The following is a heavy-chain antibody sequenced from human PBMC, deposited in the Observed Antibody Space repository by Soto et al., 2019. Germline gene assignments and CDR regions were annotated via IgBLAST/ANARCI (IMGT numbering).Heavy chain of an antibody. CDR3: AKDLVPMVRGVTPYYMDV. D-gene: IGHD3-10*01. J-gene: IGHJ6*03. Sequence: QVQLVESGGGVVQPGRSLRLSCAASGFTFSSYGMHWVRQAPGKGLEWVAVISYDGSNKYYADSVKGRFTISRDNSKNTLYLQMNSLRAEDTAVYYCAKDLVPMVRGVTPYYMDVWGKGTTVTVSS. CDR2: ISYDGSNK. V-gene: IGHV3-30*18. CDR1: GFTFSSYG.